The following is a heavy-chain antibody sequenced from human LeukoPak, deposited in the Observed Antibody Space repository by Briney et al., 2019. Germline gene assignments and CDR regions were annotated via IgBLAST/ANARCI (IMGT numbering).Heavy chain of an antibody. Sequence: SETLSLTCAVYGGSFSDYYWSWIRQSPGKGLEWIGEINHSGSTNYSPSLKSRVTISVDTSKNQFSLKLSSVIAADTAVYYCARRGRRYYDSSGYYYGNWFDPWGQGTLVTVSS. V-gene: IGHV4-34*01. CDR1: GGSFSDYY. J-gene: IGHJ5*02. D-gene: IGHD3-22*01. CDR3: ARRGRRYYDSSGYYYGNWFDP. CDR2: INHSGST.